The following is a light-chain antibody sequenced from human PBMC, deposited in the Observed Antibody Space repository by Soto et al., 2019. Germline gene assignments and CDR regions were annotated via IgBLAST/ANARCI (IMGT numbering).Light chain of an antibody. CDR3: SSYTSSSTYV. CDR1: SSDVGGYKS. CDR2: DVN. J-gene: IGLJ1*01. Sequence: QSALSQPASVSGSPGQSITISCTGTSSDVGGYKSLSWYQQHPGKVPKLMIYDVNNRPSGVSYRFSGSKSGNTASLTISGLQAEDEADYYCSSYTSSSTYVLGTGTKVTVL. V-gene: IGLV2-14*01.